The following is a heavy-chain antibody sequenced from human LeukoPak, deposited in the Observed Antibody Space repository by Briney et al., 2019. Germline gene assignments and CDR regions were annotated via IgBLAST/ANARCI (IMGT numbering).Heavy chain of an antibody. V-gene: IGHV4-59*01. Sequence: SETLSHTCTVSGVTISSYYWHWIRQPPGKGLEWMGVIYYSGTTNYNASLKSRVTIFVDTTTNQFSLQLSSVPAADTAVVYCWRGVYISAAQYAYWGQGTLVTVPS. D-gene: IGHD6-13*01. CDR3: WRGVYISAAQYAY. CDR1: GVTISSYY. CDR2: IYYSGTT. J-gene: IGHJ4*02.